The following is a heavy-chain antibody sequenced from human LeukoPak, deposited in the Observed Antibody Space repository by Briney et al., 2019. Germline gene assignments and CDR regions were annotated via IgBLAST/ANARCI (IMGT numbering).Heavy chain of an antibody. CDR3: ARSRGYSGYDREIDY. Sequence: GGSLRLSCAASGFTFSSYSMNWVRQGPGKGLEWVSYISSSGSTIYYADSVKGRFTISRDNAKNSLYLQMNSLRAEDTAVYYCARSRGYSGYDREIDYWGQGTLVTVSS. J-gene: IGHJ4*02. CDR1: GFTFSSYS. D-gene: IGHD5-12*01. V-gene: IGHV3-48*04. CDR2: ISSSGSTI.